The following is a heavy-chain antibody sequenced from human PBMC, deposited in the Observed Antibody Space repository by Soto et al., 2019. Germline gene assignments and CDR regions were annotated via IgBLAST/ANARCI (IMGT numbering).Heavy chain of an antibody. J-gene: IGHJ6*02. V-gene: IGHV3-30*18. CDR3: AKAGLWFGELLDYGMDV. D-gene: IGHD3-10*01. CDR2: ISYDGSNK. Sequence: ESGGGVVQPGRSLRLSCAASGFTFSSYGMHWVRQAPGKGLEWVAVISYDGSNKYYADSVKGRFTISRDNSKNTLYLQMNSLRAEDTAVYYCAKAGLWFGELLDYGMDVWGQGTTVTVSS. CDR1: GFTFSSYG.